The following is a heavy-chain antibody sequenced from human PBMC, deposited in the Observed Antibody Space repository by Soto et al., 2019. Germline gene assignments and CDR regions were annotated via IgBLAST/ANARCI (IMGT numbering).Heavy chain of an antibody. Sequence: SETLSLTCTVSGGSISSYYWSWIRQPPGKGLEWIGYIYYSGSTNYNPSLKSRVTISVDTSKNQFSLKLSSVTAADTAMYYCARGDCSGGSCYFDYWGQGTLVTVSS. CDR1: GGSISSYY. J-gene: IGHJ4*02. D-gene: IGHD2-15*01. V-gene: IGHV4-59*01. CDR2: IYYSGST. CDR3: ARGDCSGGSCYFDY.